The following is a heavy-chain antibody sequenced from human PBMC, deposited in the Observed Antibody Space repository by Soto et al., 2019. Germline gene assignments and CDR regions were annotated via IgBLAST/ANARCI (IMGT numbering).Heavy chain of an antibody. CDR1: GFTFSDYY. Sequence: GGSLRLSCAASGFTFSDYYMSWIRQAPGKGLEWVSYISSSGSTIYYADSVKGRFTISRDNAKNSLYLQMNSLRAEDTAVYYCARDFTLWLPHYHYYYLDVWGKGTTVTVSS. CDR3: ARDFTLWLPHYHYYYLDV. V-gene: IGHV3-11*01. CDR2: ISSSGSTI. J-gene: IGHJ6*03. D-gene: IGHD5-18*01.